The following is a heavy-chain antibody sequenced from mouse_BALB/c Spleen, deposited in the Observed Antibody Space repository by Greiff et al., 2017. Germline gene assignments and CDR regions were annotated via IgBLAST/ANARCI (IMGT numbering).Heavy chain of an antibody. CDR1: GYSFTSYY. CDR2: IDPFNGGT. Sequence: EVKLMESGPELMKPGASVKISCKASGYSFTSYYMHWVKQSHGKSLEWIGYIDPFNGGTSYNQKFKGKATLTVDKSSSTAYMHLSSLTSEDSAVYYCARSYDGYYRYFDYWGQGTTLTGSS. V-gene: IGHV1S135*01. CDR3: ARSYDGYYRYFDY. J-gene: IGHJ2*01. D-gene: IGHD2-3*01.